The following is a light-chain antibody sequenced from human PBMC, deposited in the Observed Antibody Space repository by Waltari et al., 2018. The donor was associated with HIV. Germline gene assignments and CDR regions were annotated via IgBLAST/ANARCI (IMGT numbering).Light chain of an antibody. CDR1: SSAVGGYKY. V-gene: IGLV2-11*01. Sequence: QSALTQPRSVSGSPGQSLTISCTGTSSAVGGYKYVSWYQQHPGKSPKLIIYNVNTRPSGVRVRFSGSKSGNTAALTISGLQADDEADYYCSSYAGAYTYVFGSGTKVTVL. J-gene: IGLJ1*01. CDR3: SSYAGAYTYV. CDR2: NVN.